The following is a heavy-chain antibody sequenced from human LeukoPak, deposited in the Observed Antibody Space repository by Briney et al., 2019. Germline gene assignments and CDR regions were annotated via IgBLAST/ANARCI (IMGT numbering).Heavy chain of an antibody. Sequence: GGSLRLSCAASGFTFSSYAMSWVRQAPGKGLEWVSSISGSGGSTYYADSVKGRFSISRENSKNTLYLQVNSLRAEDTAVYYCAKDHYYNNSGYYYVGPFGYWGQGTLVTVSS. J-gene: IGHJ4*02. CDR2: ISGSGGST. CDR1: GFTFSSYA. CDR3: AKDHYYNNSGYYYVGPFGY. D-gene: IGHD3-22*01. V-gene: IGHV3-23*01.